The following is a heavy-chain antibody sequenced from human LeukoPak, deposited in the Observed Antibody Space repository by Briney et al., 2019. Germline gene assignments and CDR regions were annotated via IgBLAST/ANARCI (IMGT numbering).Heavy chain of an antibody. D-gene: IGHD3-16*01. CDR1: GFTFSSYA. V-gene: IGHV3-23*01. CDR3: AKDGGHGDYSDY. CDR2: ISGSGISR. Sequence: GGSLRLSCAASGFTFSSYAMSWVRQAPGKRLEWVSGISGSGISRGYADSVKGRFTISRDNSKNTLSLQMNSLRAEDTALYYCAKDGGHGDYSDYWGQGTLVTVSS. J-gene: IGHJ4*02.